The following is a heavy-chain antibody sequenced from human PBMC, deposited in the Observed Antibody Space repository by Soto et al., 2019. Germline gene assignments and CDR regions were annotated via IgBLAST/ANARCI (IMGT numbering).Heavy chain of an antibody. CDR1: GFTFGDYY. V-gene: IGHV3-11*01. D-gene: IGHD6-19*01. CDR2: ITSSGSTI. Sequence: SLRISCTASGFTFGDYYMSWIRQAPGKGLEWVSYITSSGSTIYYADSVKGRFTISRDNAKNSLYLQMNSLRAEDTAVYYGAREDEQWLDADHCGQGTLVTVSS. CDR3: AREDEQWLDADH. J-gene: IGHJ4*02.